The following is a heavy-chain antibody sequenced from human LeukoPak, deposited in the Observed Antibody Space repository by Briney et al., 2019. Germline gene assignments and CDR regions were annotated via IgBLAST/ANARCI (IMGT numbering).Heavy chain of an antibody. D-gene: IGHD3-22*01. Sequence: SETLSLTCAVYGGSFSGYYWSWIRQPPGKGLEWIGEINHSGSTNYNPSLKSRVTISVDTSKNQFSLKLSSVTAADTAVYYYAVYYYDSSGYYYFDYWGQGTLVTVSS. CDR3: AVYYYDSSGYYYFDY. V-gene: IGHV4-34*01. CDR2: INHSGST. J-gene: IGHJ4*02. CDR1: GGSFSGYY.